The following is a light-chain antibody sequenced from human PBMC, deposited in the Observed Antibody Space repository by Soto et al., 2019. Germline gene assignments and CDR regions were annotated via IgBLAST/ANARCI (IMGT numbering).Light chain of an antibody. J-gene: IGKJ4*01. V-gene: IGKV3-15*01. CDR1: QSVNNK. Sequence: EIVMTQSPATLSVSPGERATLSCRASQSVNNKLAWYQQKLGQAPRLLIYGASTRATGIPARFSGSGSGTEFTLAIRSLQSEDFAIYYCQEYNNWPQLTFGGGTKVEIK. CDR2: GAS. CDR3: QEYNNWPQLT.